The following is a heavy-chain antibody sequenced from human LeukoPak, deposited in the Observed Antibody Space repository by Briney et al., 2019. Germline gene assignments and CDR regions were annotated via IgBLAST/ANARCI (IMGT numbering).Heavy chain of an antibody. CDR1: GFTFSDSF. CDR2: SRNKADSYTA. CDR3: ATSSWYRLAY. D-gene: IGHD6-13*01. J-gene: IGHJ4*02. V-gene: IGHV3-72*01. Sequence: GGSLRLSCAASGFTFSDSFMSWVRQAPGKGLEWVGRSRNKADSYTAEYAASVKGRFTISRDESKNTLYLQISSLETEDAAVYYCATSSWYRLAYWGQGSLVTVSS.